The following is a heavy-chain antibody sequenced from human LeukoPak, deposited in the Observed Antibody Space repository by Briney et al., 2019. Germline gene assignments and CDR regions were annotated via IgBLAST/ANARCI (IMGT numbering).Heavy chain of an antibody. D-gene: IGHD3-22*01. CDR1: GGSIGSGGYY. CDR3: ASSSGYYYFDY. V-gene: IGHV4-31*03. Sequence: SQTLSLTCTVSGGSIGSGGYYWSWIRQHPGKGLEWIGYIYYSGSAYYNPSLESRVTISVDTSKNQFSLKLSSVTAADTAVYYCASSSGYYYFDYWGQGTLVTVSS. CDR2: IYYSGSA. J-gene: IGHJ4*02.